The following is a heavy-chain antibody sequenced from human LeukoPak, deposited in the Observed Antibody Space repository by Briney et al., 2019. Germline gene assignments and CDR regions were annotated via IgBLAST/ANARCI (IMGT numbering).Heavy chain of an antibody. V-gene: IGHV1-3*04. CDR3: ARNRGSYLVPY. D-gene: IGHD1-26*01. CDR2: ISTGSANR. J-gene: IGHJ4*02. CDR1: GYTFTDYV. Sequence: ASVNVSCKASGYTFTDYVIHWVRQAPGQRLEWMGWISTGSANRKYSQKFQGRVTFTRDTSASIVYMDLSSLRSEDTALYYCARNRGSYLVPYWGQGTLVTVSS.